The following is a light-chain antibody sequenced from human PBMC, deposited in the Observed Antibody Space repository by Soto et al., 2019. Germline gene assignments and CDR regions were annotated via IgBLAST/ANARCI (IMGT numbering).Light chain of an antibody. CDR1: QSIANY. Sequence: DIQLTQSPSSLSSSVGDRATITCRASQSIANYLKWYQQKPGKAPKLMIYAASTLESGVPSRFSGSGSGTDFTLTISSLQPEYFANYYCQQSNNNPKTFGQGTKVDI. V-gene: IGKV1-39*01. J-gene: IGKJ1*01. CDR3: QQSNNNPKT. CDR2: AAS.